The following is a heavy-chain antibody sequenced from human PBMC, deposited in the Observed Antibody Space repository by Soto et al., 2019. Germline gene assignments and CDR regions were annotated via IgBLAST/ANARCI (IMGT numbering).Heavy chain of an antibody. Sequence: ASVKVSCKASGYTFTGYYMHWVRQAPGQGLEWMGWINPNSGGTNYAQKFQGWVAMTRDTSISTAYMELGRLRSDDTAVYYCAKGSSGWEDGMDVWGQGNTVTVSS. V-gene: IGHV1-2*04. D-gene: IGHD6-19*01. J-gene: IGHJ6*02. CDR3: AKGSSGWEDGMDV. CDR2: INPNSGGT. CDR1: GYTFTGYY.